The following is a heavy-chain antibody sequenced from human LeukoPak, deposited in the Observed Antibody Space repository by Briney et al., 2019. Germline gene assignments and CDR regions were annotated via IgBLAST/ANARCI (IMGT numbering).Heavy chain of an antibody. D-gene: IGHD1-26*01. CDR2: IYPGDSDT. J-gene: IGHJ6*03. CDR1: GYSFTSYW. V-gene: IGHV5-51*01. CDR3: ARHIPRSGSYSLYYYYMDV. Sequence: GESLKISCKDSGYSFTSYWIGWVRQMPGKGLEWMGIIYPGDSDTRYSPSFQGQVTISAGKSISTAYLQWSSLKASDTAMYYCARHIPRSGSYSLYYYYMDVWGKGTTVTVSS.